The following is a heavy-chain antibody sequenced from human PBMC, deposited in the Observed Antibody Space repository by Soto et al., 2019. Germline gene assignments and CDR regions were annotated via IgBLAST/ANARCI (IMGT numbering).Heavy chain of an antibody. V-gene: IGHV3-74*01. CDR3: ASLDWNYDV. D-gene: IGHD1-7*01. Sequence: PGGSLRLSCAASGFTFRNYWMNWVRQAPGKGLVWVSRINGDGSITDYADSVKGRFTISRDNAKNTVSLQMNSLSAEDTAVYYCASLDWNYDVWGQGTQVTVS. CDR1: GFTFRNYW. J-gene: IGHJ4*02. CDR2: INGDGSIT.